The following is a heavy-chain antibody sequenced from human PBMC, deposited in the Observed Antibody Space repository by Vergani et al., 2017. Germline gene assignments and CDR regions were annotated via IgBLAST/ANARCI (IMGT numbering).Heavy chain of an antibody. CDR2: ISSSGSTI. CDR3: ARVYMVRGALGGFDP. J-gene: IGHJ5*02. Sequence: EVQLVESGGGLVQPGGSLRLSCAASGFTFSSYEMNWVRQAPGKGLEWVSYISSSGSTIYYADSVKGRFTISRDNAKNSLYLQMNSLRAEDTAVYYCARVYMVRGALGGFDPWGQGTLVTVSS. V-gene: IGHV3-48*03. D-gene: IGHD3-10*01. CDR1: GFTFSSYE.